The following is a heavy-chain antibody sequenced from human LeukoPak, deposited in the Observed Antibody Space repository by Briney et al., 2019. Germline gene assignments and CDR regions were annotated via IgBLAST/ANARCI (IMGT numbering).Heavy chain of an antibody. Sequence: PGGSLRLSCAASGFTFSNYAIHWVRQAPGKGLEWVAVISYDGSNKYYADSVKGRFTISRDNSKNTLYLQMNSLRAEDTAVYYCARDGGPGYYFDYWGQGTLVTVSS. J-gene: IGHJ4*02. CDR3: ARDGGPGYYFDY. CDR2: ISYDGSNK. V-gene: IGHV3-30-3*01. D-gene: IGHD3-3*01. CDR1: GFTFSNYA.